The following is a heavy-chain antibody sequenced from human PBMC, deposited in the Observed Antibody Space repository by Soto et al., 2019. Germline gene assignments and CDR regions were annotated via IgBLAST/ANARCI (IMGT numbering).Heavy chain of an antibody. D-gene: IGHD4-17*01. CDR1: GGSISTGGYY. CDR2: MYYSGST. Sequence: QVQLQESGPGLVKPSQTLSLTCTVSGGSISTGGYYWTRIRQHPGKGLEWIGYMYYSGSTYYNPSLKSRVTISVDTSKNQFSLKLSSVTAADTAVYYCARGLSVTLFDNWGQGTLVTVSS. V-gene: IGHV4-31*03. CDR3: ARGLSVTLFDN. J-gene: IGHJ4*02.